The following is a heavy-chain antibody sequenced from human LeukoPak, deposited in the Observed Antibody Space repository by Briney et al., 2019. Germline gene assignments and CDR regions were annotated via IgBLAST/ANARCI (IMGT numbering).Heavy chain of an antibody. CDR2: IIPIFGTA. CDR1: GGTFSSYA. D-gene: IGHD5-24*01. V-gene: IGHV1-69*05. J-gene: IGHJ4*02. Sequence: ASVKVSCKASGGTFSSYAISWVRQAPGQGLEWMGGIIPIFGTANYAQKFQGRVTITTDESTSTAYMELSSLRSEDTAVYYCARGRAGNMATITPLDYWGQGTLVTVSS. CDR3: ARGRAGNMATITPLDY.